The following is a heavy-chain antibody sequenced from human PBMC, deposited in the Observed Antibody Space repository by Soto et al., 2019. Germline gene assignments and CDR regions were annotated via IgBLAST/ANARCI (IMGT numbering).Heavy chain of an antibody. J-gene: IGHJ6*02. CDR1: GFTFDDYT. CDR3: AKEELVHGFYYYYGMDV. V-gene: IGHV3-43*01. D-gene: IGHD6-6*01. Sequence: GSLRLSCAASGFTFDDYTMHWVRQAPGKGLEWVSLISWDGGSTYYADSVKGRFTISRDNSKNSLYLQMNSLRTEDTALYYCAKEELVHGFYYYYGMDVWGQGTTVTVSS. CDR2: ISWDGGST.